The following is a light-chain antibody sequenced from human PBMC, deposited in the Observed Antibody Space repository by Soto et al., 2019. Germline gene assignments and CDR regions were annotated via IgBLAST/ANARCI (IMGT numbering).Light chain of an antibody. CDR2: AAS. Sequence: SLSASVGDRVTITCRASQSISSYLNWYQQKPGKAPKLLIYAASSLQSGVPSRFRGSGSGTDFTLTISSLQPEDFATYYCQQSYSTPLTFGGGTKVDIK. CDR3: QQSYSTPLT. V-gene: IGKV1-39*01. J-gene: IGKJ4*01. CDR1: QSISSY.